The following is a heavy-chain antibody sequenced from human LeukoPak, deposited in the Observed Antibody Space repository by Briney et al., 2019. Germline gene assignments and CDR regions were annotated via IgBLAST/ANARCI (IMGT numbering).Heavy chain of an antibody. CDR1: GFTVSSNY. V-gene: IGHV3-53*01. J-gene: IGHJ6*02. D-gene: IGHD2-8*01. CDR2: IYSGGST. Sequence: GGPLRLSCAASGFTVSSNYMSWVRQAPGKGLEWVSVIYSGGSTYYADSVKGRFTISRDNSKNTLYLQMNSLRAEDTAVYYCARDYCTNGVCYKSNYYYGMDVWGQGTTVTVSS. CDR3: ARDYCTNGVCYKSNYYYGMDV.